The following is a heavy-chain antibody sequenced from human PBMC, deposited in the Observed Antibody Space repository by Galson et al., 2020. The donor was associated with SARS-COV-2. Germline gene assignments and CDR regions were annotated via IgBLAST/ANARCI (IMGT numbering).Heavy chain of an antibody. CDR3: ATVVGATSAFDI. J-gene: IGHJ3*02. D-gene: IGHD1-26*01. CDR1: GYNINRYG. Sequence: ASVKVSCKSSGYNINRYGISWVRQAPGQGLEWMGWNSAYTVNTNYAQNLQARVTMTKDTSTSTAYMELRSLRSDDTAVYYCATVVGATSAFDIWGQGTMVTVSS. V-gene: IGHV1-18*01. CDR2: NSAYTVNT.